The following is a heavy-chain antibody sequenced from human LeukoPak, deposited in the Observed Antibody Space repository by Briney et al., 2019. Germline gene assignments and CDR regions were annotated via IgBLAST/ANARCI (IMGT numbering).Heavy chain of an antibody. J-gene: IGHJ4*02. CDR2: ISSSGSTI. D-gene: IGHD6-13*01. CDR1: GFTFSSYS. V-gene: IGHV3-48*04. Sequence: GGSLRLSCAASGFTFSSYSINWVRQAPGKGLEWVSYISSSGSTIYYADSVKGRFTISRDNAKNSLYLQMNSLRAEDTAVYYCASRRIAAAGTYFDYWGQGTLVTVSS. CDR3: ASRRIAAAGTYFDY.